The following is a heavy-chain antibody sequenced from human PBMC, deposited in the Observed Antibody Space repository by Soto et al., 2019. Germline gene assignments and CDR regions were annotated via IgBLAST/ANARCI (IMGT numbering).Heavy chain of an antibody. CDR1: GFTFGDYA. D-gene: IGHD3-10*01. V-gene: IGHV3-9*01. J-gene: IGHJ6*02. CDR3: AKDRSSGSPYYGMDF. CDR2: FKWNSGDV. Sequence: GGSLKLSCAASGFTFGDYAMHGVRQVPGKGLEWVSGFKWNSGDVGYADSVKGRFTISRDNAKNSLYLQMNSLRPEDTAVYYCAKDRSSGSPYYGMDFWGQGTMVTVSS.